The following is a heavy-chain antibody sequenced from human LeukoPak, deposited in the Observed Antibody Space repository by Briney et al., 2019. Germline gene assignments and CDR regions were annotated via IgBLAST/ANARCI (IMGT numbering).Heavy chain of an antibody. Sequence: AGSLRLSCAASAFTFTSYTMSWVRQVPGKGLEWVAAISNGVGSTYYADSVKGRFTISRDNSKNTLYLQMNSLRAEDTAVYYCAKDGYVSWAYQLSHFDYWGQGTLVTVSS. J-gene: IGHJ4*02. CDR2: ISNGVGST. CDR3: AKDGYVSWAYQLSHFDY. D-gene: IGHD2-2*03. V-gene: IGHV3-23*01. CDR1: AFTFTSYT.